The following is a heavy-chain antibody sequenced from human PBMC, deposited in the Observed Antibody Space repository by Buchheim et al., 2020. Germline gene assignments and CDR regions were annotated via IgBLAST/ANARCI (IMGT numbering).Heavy chain of an antibody. J-gene: IGHJ1*01. Sequence: EVQLVESGGGLVKPGGSLRLSCAASGFTFSNAWMNWVRQAPGKGLEWVSAISGSGGSTYYADSVKGRFTISRDNSKNTLYLQMNSPRAEDTAVYYCAKDRQWELPSAEYFQHWGQGTL. CDR2: ISGSGGST. CDR1: GFTFSNAW. CDR3: AKDRQWELPSAEYFQH. V-gene: IGHV3-23*04. D-gene: IGHD1-26*01.